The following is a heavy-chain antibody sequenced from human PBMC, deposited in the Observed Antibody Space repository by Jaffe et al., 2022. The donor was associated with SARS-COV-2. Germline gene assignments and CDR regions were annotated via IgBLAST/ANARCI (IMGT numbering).Heavy chain of an antibody. CDR2: IKNKADGGTA. V-gene: IGHV3-15*01. CDR3: ITIYGSGSHG. J-gene: IGHJ4*02. D-gene: IGHD3-10*01. CDR1: GFTFSDAW. Sequence: EVQLVESGGGLVKPGGSLRLSCAASGFTFSDAWMNWVRQAPGKGLEWVGRIKNKADGGTADYAVPVKGRFTISRDDSKNTLYLQMNSLETEDTAVYYCITIYGSGSHGGGQGTLVTVSS.